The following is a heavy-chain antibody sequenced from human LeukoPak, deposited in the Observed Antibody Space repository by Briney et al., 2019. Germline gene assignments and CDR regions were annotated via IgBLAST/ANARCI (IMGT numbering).Heavy chain of an antibody. CDR1: GFTFSSYA. J-gene: IGHJ4*02. V-gene: IGHV3-30*02. CDR2: IQYDGSNK. D-gene: IGHD4-11*01. Sequence: PGGSLRLSCAASGFTFSSYAMHWVRQAPGKGLEWVASIQYDGSNKYYVDSVKGRFTISRDDSKNTLYLQMNSLRAEDTTVYYCAKAGYSNFVDYWGQGTLVTVSS. CDR3: AKAGYSNFVDY.